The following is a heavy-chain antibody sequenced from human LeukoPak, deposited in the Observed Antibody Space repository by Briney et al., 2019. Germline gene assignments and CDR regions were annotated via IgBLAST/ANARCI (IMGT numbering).Heavy chain of an antibody. CDR3: ARIASDWGSKYWYFDL. CDR2: FDPEDGET. V-gene: IGHV1-24*01. Sequence: ASVRVSCKVSGYTLTELTMHWVRQAPGKGLEWMGGFDPEDGETIYAQKFQGRVTMTEDTSTDTAYMELTSLRFDDTAIYYCARIASDWGSKYWYFDLWGRGTLVTVSS. CDR1: GYTLTELT. D-gene: IGHD2-21*01. J-gene: IGHJ2*01.